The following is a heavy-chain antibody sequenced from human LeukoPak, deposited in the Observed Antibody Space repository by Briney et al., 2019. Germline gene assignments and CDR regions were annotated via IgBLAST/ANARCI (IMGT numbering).Heavy chain of an antibody. CDR3: ARLRHIEYGTSTQYWYFDL. CDR1: GGSISTYY. D-gene: IGHD3-10*01. J-gene: IGHJ2*01. V-gene: IGHV4-59*08. Sequence: SETLSLTCTVSGGSISTYYWSWVRQSPGKGLEWIGYIYFDGRSKSDPFLKSRLTISVDTSNQFSLKLTSVTAADTAVYYCARLRHIEYGTSTQYWYFDLWGRGTLVTVSS. CDR2: IYFDGRS.